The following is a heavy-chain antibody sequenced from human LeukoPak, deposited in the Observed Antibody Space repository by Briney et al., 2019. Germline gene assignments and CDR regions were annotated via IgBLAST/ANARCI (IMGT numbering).Heavy chain of an antibody. V-gene: IGHV3-23*01. CDR2: ISGRGGNT. CDR1: GLTFNNYA. CDR3: ATGYSDSLRSPLDS. Sequence: HPGGSLRLSCAASGLTFNNYALTWIRQAPGKGLEWVSSISGRGGNTYYADSVKGRFTISRDDSKNTLFLQMNSLRVEDTAVYYCATGYSDSLRSPLDSWGQGTLVTVSS. D-gene: IGHD3-22*01. J-gene: IGHJ5*01.